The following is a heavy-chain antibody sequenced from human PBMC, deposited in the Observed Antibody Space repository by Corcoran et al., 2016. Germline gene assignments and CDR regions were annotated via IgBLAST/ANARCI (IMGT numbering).Heavy chain of an antibody. CDR2: INSDGSST. Sequence: EVQLVESGGGLVQPGGSLRLSCAASGFTFSSYWMHWVRQAPGKGLVWVSRINSDGSSTSYADSVKGRFTISRDNAKNTLYLQMNSLRAEDTAVYYWARDHIAWSGYDTEFYGMDVWGQGTTVTVSS. CDR1: GFTFSSYW. J-gene: IGHJ6*02. D-gene: IGHD3-3*01. CDR3: ARDHIAWSGYDTEFYGMDV. V-gene: IGHV3-74*01.